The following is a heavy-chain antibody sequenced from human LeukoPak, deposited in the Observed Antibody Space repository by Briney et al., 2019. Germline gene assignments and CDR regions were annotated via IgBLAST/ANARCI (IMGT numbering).Heavy chain of an antibody. V-gene: IGHV4-38-2*02. CDR3: ARDREQWLVRHLYWYFDL. J-gene: IGHJ2*01. Sequence: SETLSLTCTVSGYSVSSGYYWGWIRQPPGKGLEWIGSIYHSGSTYYNPSLKSRVTISVDTSKNQFSLKLSSVTAADTAVYYCARDREQWLVRHLYWYFDLWGRGTLVTVSS. CDR1: GYSVSSGYY. CDR2: IYHSGST. D-gene: IGHD6-19*01.